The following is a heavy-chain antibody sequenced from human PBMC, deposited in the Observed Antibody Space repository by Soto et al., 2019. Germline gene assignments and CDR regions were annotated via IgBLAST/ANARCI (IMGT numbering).Heavy chain of an antibody. CDR3: ARVRVIRGVIPSHFGL. CDR1: GGTFHSYG. CDR2: IIPLYGTV. J-gene: IGHJ4*02. V-gene: IGHV1-69*06. D-gene: IGHD3-10*01. Sequence: QAHLAQSGAEVKKPGSSVTVSCKASGGTFHSYGISWVRQAPGQGLDWMGVIIPLYGTVNYAQKFQGRVSITADKSTSTAYMDLNSLRSDDTAVYYCARVRVIRGVIPSHFGLWGQGTQVTVSS.